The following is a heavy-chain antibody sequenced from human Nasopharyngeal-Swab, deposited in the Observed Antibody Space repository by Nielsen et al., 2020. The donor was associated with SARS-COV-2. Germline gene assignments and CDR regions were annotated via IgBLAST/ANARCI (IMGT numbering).Heavy chain of an antibody. J-gene: IGHJ6*02. CDR2: IWYDGSNK. Sequence: GGSLRLSCAASGFTFSSYEMNWVRQAPGKGLEWVAVIWYDGSNKYYADSVKGRFTISRDNSKNTVYLQMNSLRAEDTAVYYCAKGGRSVRGRFYGMDVWGQGTTVTVSS. V-gene: IGHV3-30*02. CDR3: AKGGRSVRGRFYGMDV. CDR1: GFTFSSYE. D-gene: IGHD3-10*01.